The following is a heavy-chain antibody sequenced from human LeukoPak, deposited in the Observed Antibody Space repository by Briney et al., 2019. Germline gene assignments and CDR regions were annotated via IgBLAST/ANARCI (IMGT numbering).Heavy chain of an antibody. Sequence: GGSLRLSCTASGFIFTDYYMTWLRQPPGKGLEVVSYSSSSGTIEYADSVRGRVTISRDNAANSLSLHMNSLRAEDTAVYYCARGLEWLFPHALEIWGQGTMVTVPS. J-gene: IGHJ3*02. CDR2: SSSSGTI. V-gene: IGHV3-69-1*01. D-gene: IGHD3-3*01. CDR3: ARGLEWLFPHALEI. CDR1: GFIFTDYY.